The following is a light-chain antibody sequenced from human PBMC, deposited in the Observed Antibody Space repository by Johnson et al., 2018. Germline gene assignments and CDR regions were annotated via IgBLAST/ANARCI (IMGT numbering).Light chain of an antibody. CDR2: ENN. V-gene: IGLV1-51*02. J-gene: IGLJ1*01. CDR1: SSNIGNNY. CDR3: GTWASSLSAGNV. Sequence: QSVLTQPPSVSAAPGQKVTISCSGSSSNIGNNYVSWYQQLPGTAPKLLIYENNKRPSGIPDRFSGSKSGTSATLGITGIQTGDEADYYCGTWASSLSAGNVFGTGTKVTFL.